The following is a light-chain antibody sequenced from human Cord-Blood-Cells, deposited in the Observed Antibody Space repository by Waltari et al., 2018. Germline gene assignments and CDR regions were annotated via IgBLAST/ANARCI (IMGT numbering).Light chain of an antibody. CDR2: HAP. Sequence: IVLTQSPATLSLSPGERATLSSTASQCVSSYLAGYHQTPGQAPSLLIHHAPNSATCIPARFSGSGPGTDFTLTISRLAPEDVAAYYCQQLSQWTFGQGPKVE. CDR1: QCVSSY. CDR3: QQLSQWT. V-gene: IGKV3D-11*01. J-gene: IGKJ1*01.